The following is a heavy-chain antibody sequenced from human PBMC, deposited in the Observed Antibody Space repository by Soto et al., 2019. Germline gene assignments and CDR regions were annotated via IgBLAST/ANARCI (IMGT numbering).Heavy chain of an antibody. Sequence: QVQLVESGGGVVQPGRSLRLSCAASGFTFSSYGMHWVRQAPGKGLEWVAVISYDGSNKYYADSVKGRFTISRDNSKNTLDLQMNSLRAEDTGVYYFAKGGRGSYVHYWGQGTLVTVAS. CDR2: ISYDGSNK. V-gene: IGHV3-30*18. J-gene: IGHJ4*02. CDR3: AKGGRGSYVHY. CDR1: GFTFSSYG. D-gene: IGHD1-26*01.